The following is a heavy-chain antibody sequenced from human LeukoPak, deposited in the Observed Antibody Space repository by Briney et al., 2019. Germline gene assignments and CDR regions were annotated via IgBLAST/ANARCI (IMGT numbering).Heavy chain of an antibody. J-gene: IGHJ4*02. CDR2: ISYDGSNK. D-gene: IGHD6-13*01. CDR1: GFTFSSYG. Sequence: PGGSLRLSCAASGFTFSSYGMHWVRQAPGKGLEWVAVISYDGSNKYYADSVKGRFTISRDNSKNTLYLQMNSLRAEDTAVYYCAKALRRSSWYVDYWGQGTLVTVSS. V-gene: IGHV3-30*18. CDR3: AKALRRSSWYVDY.